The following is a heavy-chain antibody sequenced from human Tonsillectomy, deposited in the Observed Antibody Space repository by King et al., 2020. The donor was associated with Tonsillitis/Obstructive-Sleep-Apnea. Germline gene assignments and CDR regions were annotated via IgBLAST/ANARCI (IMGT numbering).Heavy chain of an antibody. Sequence: VQLVESGGGVVQPGRSLRLSCAASGFTFSSYAIHWVRQAPGKGLEWVALIWYYGSKICFADSVKGRFTISRDNSKNTVYLEANSLRAEDTGVYYCARDVSGSLDYWGQGTLVTVSS. D-gene: IGHD1-26*01. V-gene: IGHV3-33*01. J-gene: IGHJ4*02. CDR2: IWYYGSKI. CDR3: ARDVSGSLDY. CDR1: GFTFSSYA.